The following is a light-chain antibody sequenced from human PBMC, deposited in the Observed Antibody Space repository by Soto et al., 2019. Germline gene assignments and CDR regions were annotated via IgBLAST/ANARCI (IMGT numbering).Light chain of an antibody. Sequence: QSALTQPASVSGSPGQSITISCTGTSSDVGSYNLVSWYQQHPGKAPKLMISEVSNRPSGVSNRSSGSKSGNTASLTISGLQAEDEADYYCRSYTGTSPPLVFGGGTKLTVL. CDR1: SSDVGSYNL. CDR3: RSYTGTSPPLV. CDR2: EVS. J-gene: IGLJ3*02. V-gene: IGLV2-14*02.